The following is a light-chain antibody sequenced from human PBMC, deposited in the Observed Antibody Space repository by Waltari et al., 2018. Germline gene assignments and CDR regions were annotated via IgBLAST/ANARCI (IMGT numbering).Light chain of an antibody. CDR1: QDISKN. Sequence: IQITQPPSSLSPSVGDRVTTTCQASQDISKNLNWFQQKPGKAPKVLIYDASNLRTGVPLRFSGSGSGTHFTFTISSLQPEDIATYYCQQYENLPLTFGGGTKVEIK. V-gene: IGKV1-33*01. CDR3: QQYENLPLT. J-gene: IGKJ4*01. CDR2: DAS.